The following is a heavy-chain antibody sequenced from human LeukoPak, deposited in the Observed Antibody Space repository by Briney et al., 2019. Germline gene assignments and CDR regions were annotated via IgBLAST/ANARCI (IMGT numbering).Heavy chain of an antibody. CDR1: GFTFDGYG. CDR2: INWNGGST. J-gene: IGHJ3*02. V-gene: IGHV3-20*04. CDR3: ARGQNYYGSGSQTFDI. D-gene: IGHD3-10*01. Sequence: GGSLRLSCAASGFTFDGYGMSWVRQAPGKGLEWVSGINWNGGSTGYADSVKGRFTISRDNAKNSLYLQVSSLRAEDTAWYYCARGQNYYGSGSQTFDIWGQGIMVTVYS.